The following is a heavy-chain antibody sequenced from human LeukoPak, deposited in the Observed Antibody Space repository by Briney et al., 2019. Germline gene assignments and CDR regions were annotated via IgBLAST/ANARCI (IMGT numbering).Heavy chain of an antibody. V-gene: IGHV1-2*02. CDR2: TNPNSGGT. CDR3: ATDHCTRTNCYEDYYHGMDV. Sequence: ASVKVSCKASGHTFSGNYMHWVRQAPGQGLEWMGWTNPNSGGTNYAQKFQGRVTMTRDTSLSTAYMELSRLRSDDTAVYYCATDHCTRTNCYEDYYHGMDVWGQGTTVTVSS. J-gene: IGHJ6*02. D-gene: IGHD2-2*01. CDR1: GHTFSGNY.